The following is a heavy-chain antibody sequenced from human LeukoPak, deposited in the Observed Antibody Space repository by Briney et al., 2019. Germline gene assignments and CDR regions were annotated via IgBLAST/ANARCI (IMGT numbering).Heavy chain of an antibody. CDR3: ARVIMVRGVIIPDFDY. J-gene: IGHJ4*02. CDR1: GYTFTGYY. Sequence: GASVKVSFKASGYTFTGYYIHWVRQAPGQGLEWMGWINPNSGGTKFAQKFRGRVTMTRDTSISTAYMELSGLTSDDTAVYYCARVIMVRGVIIPDFDYWGQGTLVTVSS. V-gene: IGHV1-2*02. CDR2: INPNSGGT. D-gene: IGHD3-10*01.